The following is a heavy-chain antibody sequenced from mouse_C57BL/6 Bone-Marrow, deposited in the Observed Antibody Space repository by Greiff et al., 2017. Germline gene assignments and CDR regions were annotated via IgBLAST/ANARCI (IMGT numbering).Heavy chain of an antibody. V-gene: IGHV1-81*01. J-gene: IGHJ2*01. CDR2: IYPRSGNT. CDR1: GYTFTSYG. Sequence: QVQLKESGAELARPGASVKLSCKASGYTFTSYGISWVKQRTGQGLAWIGEIYPRSGNTYYNEKFKGKATLTADKSSSTAYMELRSLTSEDSAVYFCARVRVYYYGSSHDYWGQGTTLTVSS. CDR3: ARVRVYYYGSSHDY. D-gene: IGHD1-1*01.